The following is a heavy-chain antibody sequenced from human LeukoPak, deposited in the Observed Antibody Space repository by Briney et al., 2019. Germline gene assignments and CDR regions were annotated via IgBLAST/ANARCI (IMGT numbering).Heavy chain of an antibody. CDR3: ARLATFDAFDI. J-gene: IGHJ3*02. V-gene: IGHV5-51*01. CDR1: GYSFTSYW. D-gene: IGHD2/OR15-2a*01. CDR2: IYPGDSDT. Sequence: GGSLQISFKGSGYSFTSYWIGWVRQMPGKGLEWMGIIYPGDSDTRYSPSFQGQATISADKSISTAYLQWSSLKASDTAMYYCARLATFDAFDIWGQGTMVTASS.